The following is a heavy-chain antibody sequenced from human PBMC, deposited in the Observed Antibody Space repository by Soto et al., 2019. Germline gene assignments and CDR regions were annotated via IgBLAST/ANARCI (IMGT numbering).Heavy chain of an antibody. V-gene: IGHV3-33*01. CDR3: ARDQEDYYYGMDV. CDR2: IWYDRSNK. Sequence: GGSLRLSCAASGFTFSSYGMHWVRQAPGKGLEWVAVIWYDRSNKYYADSVKGRFTISRDNSKNTLYLQMNSLRAEDTAVYYCARDQEDYYYGMDVWGQGTTVTVSS. J-gene: IGHJ6*02. CDR1: GFTFSSYG.